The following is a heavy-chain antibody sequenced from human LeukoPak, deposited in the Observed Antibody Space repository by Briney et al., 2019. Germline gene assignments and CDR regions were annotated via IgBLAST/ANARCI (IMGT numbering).Heavy chain of an antibody. Sequence: PSETLSLPCTVSGRPISCYYWSWTPPPPGKRLEWIGYLYYSGSTNYNPSLESRVTISVDTSKHQLSLKLSSVTAADTAVYYCGRDRGITGFWSGCGVDALDIWGEGTMVTVSS. J-gene: IGHJ3*02. CDR1: GRPISCYY. D-gene: IGHD3-3*01. CDR3: GRDRGITGFWSGCGVDALDI. CDR2: LYYSGST. V-gene: IGHV4-59*01.